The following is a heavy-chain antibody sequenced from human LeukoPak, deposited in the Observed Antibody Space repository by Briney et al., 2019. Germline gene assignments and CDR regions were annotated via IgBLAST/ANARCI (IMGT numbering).Heavy chain of an antibody. V-gene: IGHV1-2*02. D-gene: IGHD6-13*01. CDR2: INPNSGAT. J-gene: IGHJ3*02. CDR3: ARELSAVGRWGAFDM. CDR1: GYTFTDYF. Sequence: ASVKVSCKASGYTFTDYFIHWIRQAPGQGLEWMGWINPNSGATSYAQKFQGRVTMTRDTSNNTGNMELTGLRFDDTAVYYCARELSAVGRWGAFDMWGQGTMVTVSS.